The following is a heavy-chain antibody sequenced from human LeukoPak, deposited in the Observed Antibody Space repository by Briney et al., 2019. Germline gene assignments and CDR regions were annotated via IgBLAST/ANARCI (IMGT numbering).Heavy chain of an antibody. CDR2: ISYDGSNK. V-gene: IGHV3-30*04. Sequence: GGSLRLSCAASGFTFSSYSMHWVRQAPGKGLEWVAVISYDGSNKYYADSVKGRFTISRDNSKNTLYLQMNSLRAEDTAVYYCAELGITMIGGVWGKGTTVTISS. CDR3: AELGITMIGGV. D-gene: IGHD3-10*02. J-gene: IGHJ6*04. CDR1: GFTFSSYS.